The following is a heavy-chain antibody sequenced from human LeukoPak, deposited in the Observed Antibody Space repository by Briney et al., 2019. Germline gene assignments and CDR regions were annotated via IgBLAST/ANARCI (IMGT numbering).Heavy chain of an antibody. V-gene: IGHV4-59*01. CDR3: ARDSSGSQGLGYYYYYYMDV. J-gene: IGHJ6*03. D-gene: IGHD1-26*01. CDR1: GGSIGSYY. CDR2: IYYSGST. Sequence: SETLSLTCTVSGGSIGSYYWSWIRQPPGKGLEWIEYIYYSGSTNYNPSLKSRVTISVDTSKNQFSLKLSSVTAADTAVYYCARDSSGSQGLGYYYYYYMDVWGKGTTVTVSS.